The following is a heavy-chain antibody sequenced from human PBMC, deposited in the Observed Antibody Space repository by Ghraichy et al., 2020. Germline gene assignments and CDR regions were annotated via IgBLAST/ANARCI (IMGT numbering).Heavy chain of an antibody. CDR1: GFTFSSYW. CDR3: ARDQLRSRSYYNWFDP. J-gene: IGHJ5*02. V-gene: IGHV3-74*01. CDR2: INSDGSNT. D-gene: IGHD3-10*01. Sequence: GGSLRLSCAASGFTFSSYWMHWVRQAPGKGLVWVSRINSDGSNTTYADSVEGRFTISRDNAKNTLYLQMNSLRAEDTAVYFCARDQLRSRSYYNWFDPWGQGTLVTVSS.